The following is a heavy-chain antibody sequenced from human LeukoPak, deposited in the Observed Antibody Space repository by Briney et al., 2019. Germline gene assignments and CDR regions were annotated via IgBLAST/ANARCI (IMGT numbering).Heavy chain of an antibody. CDR1: GGSISSSSYY. CDR2: IYYSGST. CDR3: ARGPYAQAWFDP. D-gene: IGHD2-2*01. V-gene: IGHV4-39*07. J-gene: IGHJ5*02. Sequence: PSETLSLTCTVSGGSISSSSYYWGWIRQPPGKGLEWIGSIYYSGSTYYNPSLKSRVTISVDTSKNQFSLKLSSVTAADTAVYYCARGPYAQAWFDPWGQGTLVTVSS.